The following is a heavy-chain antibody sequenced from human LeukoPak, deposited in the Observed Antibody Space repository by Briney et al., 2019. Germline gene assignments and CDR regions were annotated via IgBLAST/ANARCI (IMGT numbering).Heavy chain of an antibody. D-gene: IGHD3-22*01. J-gene: IGHJ6*03. CDR3: ARHFRKMGSSGYYVHYYYYMDV. Sequence: SETLSLTCIVSGGAISSGSYYWGWIRQPAGKGLEWIGSMYYTGSTYNSPSLKSRVTISVDTSKNQFSLKLSSVTAADTAVYYCARHFRKMGSSGYYVHYYYYMDVWGKGTTVTISS. V-gene: IGHV4-39*01. CDR2: MYYTGST. CDR1: GGAISSGSYY.